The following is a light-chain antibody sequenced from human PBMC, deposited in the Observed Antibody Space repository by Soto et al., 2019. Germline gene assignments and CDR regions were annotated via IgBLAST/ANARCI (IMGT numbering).Light chain of an antibody. CDR2: EVS. V-gene: IGLV2-14*01. CDR1: SSDVGGYNY. J-gene: IGLJ2*01. Sequence: QSALTQPASVSGSPGQSITISCTGTSSDVGGYNYVSWYKQHPGKAPQLMIYEVSNRPSGLSNRFSGSKSGNTASLTISGLQAEDEADYYCNSYRGSSSVVFGGGTKVTVL. CDR3: NSYRGSSSVV.